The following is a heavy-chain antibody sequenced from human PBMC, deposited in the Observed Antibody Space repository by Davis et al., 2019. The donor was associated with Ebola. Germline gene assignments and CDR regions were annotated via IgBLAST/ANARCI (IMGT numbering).Heavy chain of an antibody. Sequence: GESLKISCQGSGYSFTSYWIGWVRQMPGKGLEWMGIIYAGDSDTRYSPSFQGQVTISADKSISTAYLQWSSLKASDTAMYYYARLGTVTTLYYYGMDVWGQGTTVTVSS. J-gene: IGHJ6*02. CDR1: GYSFTSYW. D-gene: IGHD4-17*01. CDR2: IYAGDSDT. V-gene: IGHV5-51*01. CDR3: ARLGTVTTLYYYGMDV.